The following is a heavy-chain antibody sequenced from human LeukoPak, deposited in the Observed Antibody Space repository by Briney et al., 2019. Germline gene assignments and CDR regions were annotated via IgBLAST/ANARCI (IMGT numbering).Heavy chain of an antibody. Sequence: VASVKVSCKVSGYTLTELSMHWVRQAPGQGLEWMGGIIPIFGTANYAQKFHGRVTITADESTSTAYMELSSLRSEDTAVYYCAREGLGGSGSYYPHYFDYWGQGTLVTVSS. CDR1: GYTLTELS. D-gene: IGHD3-10*01. J-gene: IGHJ4*02. CDR3: AREGLGGSGSYYPHYFDY. CDR2: IIPIFGTA. V-gene: IGHV1-69*13.